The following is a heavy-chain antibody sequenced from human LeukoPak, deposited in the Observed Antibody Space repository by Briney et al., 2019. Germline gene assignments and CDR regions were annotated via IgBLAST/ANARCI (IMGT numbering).Heavy chain of an antibody. D-gene: IGHD7-27*01. J-gene: IGHJ4*02. CDR2: MSPNSGNT. Sequence: ASVKVSCKASGYTFTSYDINWVRQATGQGLEWMGWMSPNSGNTGYAQKFQGRVTMTRSTSMSTAYMELSSLKPEDTAVYYCTRGPPNWGYDYWGQGTLVTVSS. CDR3: TRGPPNWGYDY. CDR1: GYTFTSYD. V-gene: IGHV1-8*01.